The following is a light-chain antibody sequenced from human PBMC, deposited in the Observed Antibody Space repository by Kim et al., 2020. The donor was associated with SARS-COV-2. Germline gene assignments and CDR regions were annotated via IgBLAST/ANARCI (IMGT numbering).Light chain of an antibody. CDR3: NSRDSSGNPVVV. CDR2: GKN. J-gene: IGLJ2*01. Sequence: SSELTQDPAVSVALGQTVRITCQGDSLRSYYASWYQQKPGQAPVLVIYGKNNRPSGIPDRFSGSSSGNTASLTITGAQAEDEADYYCNSRDSSGNPVVVF. CDR1: SLRSYY. V-gene: IGLV3-19*01.